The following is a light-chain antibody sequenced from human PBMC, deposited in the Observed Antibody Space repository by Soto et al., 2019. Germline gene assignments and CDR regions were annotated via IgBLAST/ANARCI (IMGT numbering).Light chain of an antibody. Sequence: IVLTQSPGTLFLSPGDRAPLNWKAAQDLXSNYLAWNAQRPGQSPRLRTDCAASKATGSPDRFSGSGSEKDFALTIRRLDPEYFAMYYCQHYGSASRTFGQGTRLEIK. J-gene: IGKJ5*01. CDR1: QDLXSNY. V-gene: IGKV3-20*01. CDR3: QHYGSASRT. CDR2: CAA.